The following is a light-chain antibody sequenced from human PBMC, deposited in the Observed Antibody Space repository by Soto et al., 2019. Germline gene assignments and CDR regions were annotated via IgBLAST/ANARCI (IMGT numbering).Light chain of an antibody. CDR2: DAS. CDR1: QSISSY. CDR3: QQRSNWPPRIT. J-gene: IGKJ5*01. V-gene: IGKV3-11*01. Sequence: EIVLTQSPDTLSLSPGERATPSCRASQSISSYLAWYQQKPGQAPRLLIYDASNRATGIPARFSGSGSGTDFTLTISSLEPEDFAVYYCQQRSNWPPRITFGQGTRLEIK.